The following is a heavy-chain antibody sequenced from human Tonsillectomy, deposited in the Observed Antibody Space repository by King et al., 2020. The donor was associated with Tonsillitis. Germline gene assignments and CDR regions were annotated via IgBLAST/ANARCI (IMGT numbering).Heavy chain of an antibody. CDR2: LSAYNGNT. J-gene: IGHJ4*02. Sequence: VQLVESGAEVKKPGASLKVSCKASGYTFTSYGISWVRQAPGQGLEWMGRLSAYNGNTNYAQNLQGRVTMTTDTSTSTAYMELRSLTSDDTAVYYCARDPSNYGDFDYWGQGTLVTVSS. D-gene: IGHD4-17*01. V-gene: IGHV1-18*04. CDR1: GYTFTSYG. CDR3: ARDPSNYGDFDY.